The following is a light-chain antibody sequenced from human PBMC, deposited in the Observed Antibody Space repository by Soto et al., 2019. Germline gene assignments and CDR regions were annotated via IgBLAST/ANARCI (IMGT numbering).Light chain of an antibody. V-gene: IGKV1-33*01. CDR1: QDIDNS. J-gene: IGKJ3*01. CDR2: DAS. Sequence: DIQMTQSPPSLSASVGDRVTITCQASQDIDNSLNWFQHKPGKAPNLVIYDASNLEIGVPSSFSGSGSGTDFTFTITSLRPEDIATYYCQKSDHLPLFGPGTKVESK. CDR3: QKSDHLPL.